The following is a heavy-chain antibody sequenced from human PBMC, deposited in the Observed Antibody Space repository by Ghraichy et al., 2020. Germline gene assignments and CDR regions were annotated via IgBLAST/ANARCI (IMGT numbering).Heavy chain of an antibody. J-gene: IGHJ6*03. V-gene: IGHV3-49*03. CDR2: IRSKAYGGTT. CDR3: TRDQTPYSSSSRYFYSYMDV. CDR1: GFTFGDYA. Sequence: GGSLRLSCTASGFTFGDYAMSWFRQAPGKGLEWVGFIRSKAYGGTTEYAASVKGRFTISRDDSKSIAYLQMNSLKTEDTAVYYCTRDQTPYSSSSRYFYSYMDVWGKGTTVTVSS. D-gene: IGHD6-6*01.